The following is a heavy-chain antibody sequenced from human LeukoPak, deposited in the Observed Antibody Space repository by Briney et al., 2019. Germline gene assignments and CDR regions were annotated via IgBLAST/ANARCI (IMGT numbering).Heavy chain of an antibody. CDR3: AVLQSHRPLDY. CDR1: NDSIGSGGYY. V-gene: IGHV4-39*01. CDR2: IHYSGST. J-gene: IGHJ4*02. Sequence: SETLSLTCVVSNDSIGSGGYYWGWIRQPPGKGLEWIGTIHYSGSTYYNPSLKSRVTISVDTSKNQFSLKLRSVTAADTAVYFCAVLQSHRPLDYWGQGTLVTVSS. D-gene: IGHD3-10*01.